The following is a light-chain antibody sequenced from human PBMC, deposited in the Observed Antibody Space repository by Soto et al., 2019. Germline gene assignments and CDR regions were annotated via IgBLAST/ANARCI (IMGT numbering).Light chain of an antibody. CDR2: GAS. V-gene: IGKV1-5*01. J-gene: IGKJ2*01. CDR1: GRVGSS. CDR3: QQYAEYST. Sequence: DIHLTQSHSSLYASVGDRVTMTCRASGRVGSSLAWYQQKAGEAPKLLFHGASTAAPDVPLRFSATGSGTEFTLVIESLQAGDFGTFYCQQYAEYSTFGRGPMLEI.